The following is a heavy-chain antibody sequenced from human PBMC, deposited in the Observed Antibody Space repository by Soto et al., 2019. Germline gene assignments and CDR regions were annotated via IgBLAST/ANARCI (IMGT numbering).Heavy chain of an antibody. J-gene: IGHJ4*02. CDR2: IRRNAYGGTT. CDR1: GFTFGDYA. D-gene: IGHD3-16*01. V-gene: IGHV3-49*04. Sequence: RRLSCTTSGFTFGDYALSWVRQAPGKGLEWVGFIRRNAYGGTTDYAASVKGRFTISRDDSKSIAYLQMNSLRTEDTALYYCTRASSLDFDFWGQGTLVTVSS. CDR3: TRASSLDFDF.